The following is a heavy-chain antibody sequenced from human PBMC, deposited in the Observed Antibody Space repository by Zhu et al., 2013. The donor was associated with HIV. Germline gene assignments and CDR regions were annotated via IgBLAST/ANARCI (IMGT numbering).Heavy chain of an antibody. V-gene: IGHV1-24*01. CDR3: ARDVRFEYGMDV. CDR2: FDIEQGET. Sequence: QVQLVQSGAEVRKPGASVRLSCKVSGYTLTELSMHWVRQAPGRGLEWVGGFDIEQGETIYAQKFQDRVTLTEDTSTDTAFMELTSLRSDDTAVYYCARDVRFEYGMDVWGQGTTVTVSS. CDR1: GYTLTELS. J-gene: IGHJ6*02.